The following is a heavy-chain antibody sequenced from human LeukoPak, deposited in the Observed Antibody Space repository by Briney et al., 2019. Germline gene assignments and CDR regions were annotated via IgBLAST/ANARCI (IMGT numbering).Heavy chain of an antibody. J-gene: IGHJ4*02. Sequence: SETLSLTCAVYGVSFSGYFWSWIRQPPGKGLEWIGEVNHSGRTNYNPSLKSRVTISVDPSKIQFSLNLRSVTAADTAVYYCARGQFQRDYWGQGTLVIVSS. CDR2: VNHSGRT. CDR1: GVSFSGYF. CDR3: ARGQFQRDY. V-gene: IGHV4-34*01.